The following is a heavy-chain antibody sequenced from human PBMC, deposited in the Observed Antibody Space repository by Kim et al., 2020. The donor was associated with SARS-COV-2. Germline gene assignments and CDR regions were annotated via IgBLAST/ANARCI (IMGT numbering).Heavy chain of an antibody. D-gene: IGHD1-20*01. J-gene: IGHJ4*02. CDR1: GGSISSYY. Sequence: SETLSLTCTVSGGSISSYYWSWIRQPPGKGLEWIGYIYYSGSTNYNPSLKSRVTISVDTSKNQFSLKLSSVTAADTAVYYCARAFLYNKYYFDYWGQGTLVTVSS. CDR3: ARAFLYNKYYFDY. V-gene: IGHV4-59*01. CDR2: IYYSGST.